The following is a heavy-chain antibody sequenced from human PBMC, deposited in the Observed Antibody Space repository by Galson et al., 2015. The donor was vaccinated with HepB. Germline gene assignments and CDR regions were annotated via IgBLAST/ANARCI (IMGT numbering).Heavy chain of an antibody. CDR2: ISGSGGTT. CDR3: AKQIVVNTYAQY. D-gene: IGHD3-22*01. J-gene: IGHJ1*01. Sequence: SLRLSCAASGFTFSNSAMSWVRQAPGKGLEWVSSISGSGGTTHYADSVKGRFTISRDNSKNTLSLQMNSLRAEDTAVYYCAKQIVVNTYAQYWGQGTLVTVSS. V-gene: IGHV3-23*01. CDR1: GFTFSNSA.